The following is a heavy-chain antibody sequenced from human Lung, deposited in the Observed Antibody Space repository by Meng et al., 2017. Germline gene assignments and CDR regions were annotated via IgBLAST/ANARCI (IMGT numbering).Heavy chain of an antibody. J-gene: IGHJ5*02. V-gene: IGHV4-31*03. CDR1: VGSISSGGYY. D-gene: IGHD3-10*01. CDR3: ARASYGSGSPLGESWFDP. CDR2: IHDSGST. Sequence: QVQLQESGPGLVKPSQTLSPTCTVSVGSISSGGYYWSWIRQHPGKGLEWIGYIHDSGSTYYNPSPKSRVTISADTSKNQFSLKLSSVTAADTAVYYCARASYGSGSPLGESWFDPWGQGTLVTVSS.